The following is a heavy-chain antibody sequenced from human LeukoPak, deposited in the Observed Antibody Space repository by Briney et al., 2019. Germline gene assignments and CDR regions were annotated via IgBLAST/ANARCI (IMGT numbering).Heavy chain of an antibody. CDR2: ITSGGST. J-gene: IGHJ4*02. Sequence: ASVKVSCKTSGHTFTSYYMHWVRQAPAQGLEWMGMITSGGSTSYAQRFQGRVAMTRDTSTSTAYMELSSLRSEDTALYYCARDRAYSGSYFFDYWGQGTLVTVSS. V-gene: IGHV1-46*01. CDR3: ARDRAYSGSYFFDY. D-gene: IGHD1-26*01. CDR1: GHTFTSYY.